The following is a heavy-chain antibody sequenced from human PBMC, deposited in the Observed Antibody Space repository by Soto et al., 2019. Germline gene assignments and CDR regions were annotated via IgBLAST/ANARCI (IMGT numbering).Heavy chain of an antibody. CDR3: ARLPYSNYAYYYYAMDV. J-gene: IGHJ6*02. CDR2: IYPGDSDT. CDR1: GYSFTSYW. V-gene: IGHV5-51*01. D-gene: IGHD4-4*01. Sequence: PGESLKISCKGSGYSFTSYWIGWVRQMPGKGLEWMGLIYPGDSDTRYSPSFQGQVTISADKSISTAYLQWSSLKASDTAMYYCARLPYSNYAYYYYAMDVWGQGTTVTVSS.